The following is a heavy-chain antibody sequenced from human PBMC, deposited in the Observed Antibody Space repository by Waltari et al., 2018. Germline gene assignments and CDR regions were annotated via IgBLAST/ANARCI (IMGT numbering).Heavy chain of an antibody. V-gene: IGHV3-11*01. Sequence: QVQLVESGGGLVKPGGSLRLSCAASGFTFSDYYMSWIRQAPGKGLEWVSHMTTSTSSIYYADSVKGRVTISRDNAKKSLYLQMNSLRAEDSAVYYCARGGDGFLFDYWGQGALVTVSS. CDR2: MTTSTSSI. CDR1: GFTFSDYY. D-gene: IGHD3-3*01. CDR3: ARGGDGFLFDY. J-gene: IGHJ4*02.